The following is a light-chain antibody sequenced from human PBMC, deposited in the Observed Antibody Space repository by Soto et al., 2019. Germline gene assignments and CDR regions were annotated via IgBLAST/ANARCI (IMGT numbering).Light chain of an antibody. V-gene: IGKV3-11*01. CDR2: DAS. CDR1: QSVSSY. Sequence: EIVLTQSPATLSLSPGERATLSCRTSQSVSSYLAWYQQKPGQAPRLLIYDASNRATRIPARFSGSGSGTDFTLTISSLEPEDFAVYYCQQRRNWPPLTFDGGTKVEIK. CDR3: QQRRNWPPLT. J-gene: IGKJ4*01.